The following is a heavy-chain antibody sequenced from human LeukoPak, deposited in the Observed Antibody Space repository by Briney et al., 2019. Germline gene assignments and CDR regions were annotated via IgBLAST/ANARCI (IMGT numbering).Heavy chain of an antibody. CDR1: GYTFTGYY. D-gene: IGHD3-9*01. CDR3: ARELRYFDWLNFDY. Sequence: ASVKVSCKASGYTFTGYYMHWARQAPGQGLEWMGWINPNSGGTNYAQKFQGRVTMTRDTSISTAYMELSRLRSDDTAVYYCARELRYFDWLNFDYWGQGTLVTVSS. J-gene: IGHJ4*02. V-gene: IGHV1-2*02. CDR2: INPNSGGT.